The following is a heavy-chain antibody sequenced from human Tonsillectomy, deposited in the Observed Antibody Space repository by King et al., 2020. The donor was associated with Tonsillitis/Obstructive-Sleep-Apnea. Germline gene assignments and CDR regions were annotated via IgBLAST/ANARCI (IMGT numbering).Heavy chain of an antibody. CDR2: ISSNGGST. CDR3: VKDLSGSYESGAFDI. D-gene: IGHD1-26*01. J-gene: IGHJ3*02. CDR1: GFTFSSYA. Sequence: VQLVESGGGLVQPGGSLRLSCSASGFTFSSYAMHWVRQAPGKGLEYVSAISSNGGSTYYADSVKGRFTISRDNSKNTLYLQMSSLRAEDTAGYYCVKDLSGSYESGAFDIWGQGTMVTVSS. V-gene: IGHV3-64D*06.